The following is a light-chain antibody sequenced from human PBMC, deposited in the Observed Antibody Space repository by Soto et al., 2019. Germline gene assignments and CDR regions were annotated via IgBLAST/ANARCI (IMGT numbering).Light chain of an antibody. J-gene: IGKJ5*01. CDR3: QQSYRTPIT. V-gene: IGKV3-15*01. Sequence: EVVLTQSPATLAVSPGEGVTLSCRASQGIGDTLAWYQHKPGQTPRLLIYDTSARATGVPPRFSGSGSGTDFTLTISSLQPEDVATYFCQQSYRTPITFGQGTRLEIK. CDR2: DTS. CDR1: QGIGDT.